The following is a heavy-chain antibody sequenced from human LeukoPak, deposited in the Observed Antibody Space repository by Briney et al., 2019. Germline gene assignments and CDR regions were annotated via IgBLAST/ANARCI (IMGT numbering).Heavy chain of an antibody. CDR1: RASISIYS. D-gene: IGHD2-2*01. CDR2: IYYSGSP. V-gene: IGHV4-59*03. CDR3: AKSNRYCDTASCYEAFDI. Sequence: SETLSLTCTVSRASISIYSWSWIRQPPGQGLEWLGYIYYSGSPNYNPSLKNRVTMSVDTSRNQFSLRVNSVTAADTAVYYWAKSNRYCDTASCYEAFDIWGQGTMVTVSS. J-gene: IGHJ3*02.